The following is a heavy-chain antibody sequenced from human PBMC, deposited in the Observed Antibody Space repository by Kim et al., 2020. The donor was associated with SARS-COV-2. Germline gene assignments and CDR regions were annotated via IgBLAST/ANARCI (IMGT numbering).Heavy chain of an antibody. D-gene: IGHD6-6*01. J-gene: IGHJ5*02. CDR2: IGPNSGGT. CDR1: GYTFTGYY. V-gene: IGHV1-2*06. CDR3: AKDASSSSSYQWLDP. Sequence: ASVKVSCKASGYTFTGYYIHWVRQAPGQGLEWMGRIGPNSGGTNFAQKFQGRVTLTRDTSINTAYMELTRRTSDDTAIYYCAKDASSSSSYQWLDPWGKG.